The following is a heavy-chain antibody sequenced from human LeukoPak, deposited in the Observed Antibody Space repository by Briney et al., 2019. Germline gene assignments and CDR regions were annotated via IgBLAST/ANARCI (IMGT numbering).Heavy chain of an antibody. CDR3: ARTINYYDSSGYYYGLDY. CDR1: GYTFTGYY. CDR2: INPNSGGT. Sequence: ASAKVSCTASGYTFTGYYMHWVRQAPGQGLEWMGWINPNSGGTNYAQKFQGRVTMTRDTSISTAYMELSRLRSDDTAVYYCARTINYYDSSGYYYGLDYWGQGTLVTVSS. V-gene: IGHV1-2*02. J-gene: IGHJ4*02. D-gene: IGHD3-22*01.